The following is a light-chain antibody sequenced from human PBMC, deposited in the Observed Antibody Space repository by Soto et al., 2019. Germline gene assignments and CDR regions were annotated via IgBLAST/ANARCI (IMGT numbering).Light chain of an antibody. V-gene: IGLV4-69*01. Sequence: QLVLTQSPSASASLGASVKLTCTLSSGHSSYAIAWHQQQPEKGPRYLMKLNSDGSHSKGDGIPDRFSASTSGAERYLTISSLQSEDDADYYCCSYAGSYTHVFGSGTKLTVL. CDR1: SGHSSYA. CDR2: LNSDGSH. J-gene: IGLJ1*01. CDR3: CSYAGSYTHV.